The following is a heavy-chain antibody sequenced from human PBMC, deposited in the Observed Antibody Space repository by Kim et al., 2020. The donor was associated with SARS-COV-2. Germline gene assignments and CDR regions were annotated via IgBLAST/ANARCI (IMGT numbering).Heavy chain of an antibody. CDR3: ARSVAMTGIRSDS. V-gene: IGHV5-51*01. Sequence: RYTPSFQGHVTISVDKSINTAYLQWSSLKASDTAIYYCARSVAMTGIRSDSWGQGTLVTVSS. J-gene: IGHJ5*01. D-gene: IGHD6-19*01.